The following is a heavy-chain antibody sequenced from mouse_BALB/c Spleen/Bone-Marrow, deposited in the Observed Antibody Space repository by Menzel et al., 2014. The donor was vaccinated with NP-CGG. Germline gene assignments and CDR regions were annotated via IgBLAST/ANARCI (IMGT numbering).Heavy chain of an antibody. CDR1: GYTFTSYW. D-gene: IGHD2-2*01. J-gene: IGHJ3*01. V-gene: IGHV1-5*01. CDR3: TRVIYYGYAWFAY. CDR2: IYPGNSDT. Sequence: LLESGTVLARPGASVKMSCKASGYTFTSYWMHWVKQRPGQGLEWIGAIYPGNSDTSYNQKFKGKAKLTAVTSTSTAYMELSSLTNEDSXVYYCTRVIYYGYAWFAYWGQGXLVTVSA.